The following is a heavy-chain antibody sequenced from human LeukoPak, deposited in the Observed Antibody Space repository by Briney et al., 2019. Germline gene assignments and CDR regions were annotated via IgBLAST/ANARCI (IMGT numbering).Heavy chain of an antibody. CDR2: ISYDGSNK. CDR3: ARDGRSSGWYQGFDY. D-gene: IGHD6-19*01. V-gene: IGHV3-30-3*01. J-gene: IGHJ4*02. Sequence: ERSLRLSCAASGFTFSSYAMHWVRQAPGKGLEWVAVISYDGSNKYYADSVEGRFTISRDNSKNTLYLQMNSLRAEDTAVYYCARDGRSSGWYQGFDYWGQGTLVTVSS. CDR1: GFTFSSYA.